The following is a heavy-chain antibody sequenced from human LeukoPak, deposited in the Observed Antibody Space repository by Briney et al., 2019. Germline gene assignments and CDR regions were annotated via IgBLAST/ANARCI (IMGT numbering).Heavy chain of an antibody. D-gene: IGHD3-22*01. Sequence: SETLSLTCTVSGDSISTSSYYWGWIRQPPGKGLEWIGSIYYSGSTYYNPSLKSRVTISVDTSKNQFSLKLSSVTAADTAVYYCARDMYDSSGYYRTPFDYWGQGTLVTVSS. J-gene: IGHJ4*02. V-gene: IGHV4-39*07. CDR2: IYYSGST. CDR1: GDSISTSSYY. CDR3: ARDMYDSSGYYRTPFDY.